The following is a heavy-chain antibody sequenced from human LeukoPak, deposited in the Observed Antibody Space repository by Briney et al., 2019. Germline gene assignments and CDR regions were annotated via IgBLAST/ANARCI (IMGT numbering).Heavy chain of an antibody. D-gene: IGHD6-19*01. Sequence: GASVKVSCKASGYTFTSYGISWVRQAPGQGLEWMGWISAYNGNTNYAQKLQGRVTMTTDTSTSTAYMELRSLRSDDTAVYYCARDRGSGWFHDAFDIWGQGTVVTVSS. V-gene: IGHV1-18*01. CDR1: GYTFTSYG. CDR3: ARDRGSGWFHDAFDI. J-gene: IGHJ3*02. CDR2: ISAYNGNT.